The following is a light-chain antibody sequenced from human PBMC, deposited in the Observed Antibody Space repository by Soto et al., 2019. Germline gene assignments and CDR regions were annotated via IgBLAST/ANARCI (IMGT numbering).Light chain of an antibody. Sequence: EIVLTQSPGTLSLSPGERATLSCRASQSVNSDYLGWYQQKPGQAPRLLVYGASSRATGIPDRFSGSGSGTDFTLTISRLEPDDFAVYYCQVHGNSPITFGQGTKVEMK. CDR3: QVHGNSPIT. V-gene: IGKV3-20*01. CDR2: GAS. J-gene: IGKJ1*01. CDR1: QSVNSDY.